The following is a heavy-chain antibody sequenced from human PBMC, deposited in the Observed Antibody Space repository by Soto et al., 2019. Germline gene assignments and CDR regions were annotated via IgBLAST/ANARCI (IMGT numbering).Heavy chain of an antibody. CDR3: AREMGVIGAPGYTWFDP. CDR1: GYTFSDYY. CDR2: INPSSGGT. V-gene: IGHV1-2*02. J-gene: IGHJ5*02. D-gene: IGHD1-26*01. Sequence: VQLVQSGAEVRKPGASVKVSCKASGYTFSDYYVHWVREAPVQGLEWMGWINPSSGGTIYTQRFPGRVTMTRDTSIKTVYMELSRLTSDDTAVYYCAREMGVIGAPGYTWFDPWGQGALVTVSS.